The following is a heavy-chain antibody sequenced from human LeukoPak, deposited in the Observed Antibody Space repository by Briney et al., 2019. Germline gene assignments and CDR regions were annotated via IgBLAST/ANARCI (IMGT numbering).Heavy chain of an antibody. CDR2: ISGDNPGT. CDR1: GFTFSTYA. J-gene: IGHJ4*02. CDR3: AKAPVGHCSGAFCYHFDS. Sequence: GGSLRLSCAASGFTFSTYAMSWVRQTPGKGLAWVAAISGDNPGTYHANSVKGRFTISRDNSKNTLHLQMSGLRAEDTARYYCAKAPVGHCSGAFCYHFDSWGQGTLVTVSS. V-gene: IGHV3-23*01. D-gene: IGHD2-15*01.